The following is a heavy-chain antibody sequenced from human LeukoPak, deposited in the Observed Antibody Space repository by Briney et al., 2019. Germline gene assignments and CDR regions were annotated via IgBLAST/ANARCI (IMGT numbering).Heavy chain of an antibody. CDR3: ARVLSGSYYDAFDI. V-gene: IGHV1-69*05. Sequence: SVKVSCKATGGTFGSYAISWVRQAPGQGLEWMGRIIPIFGTANYAQKFQGRVTITTDESTSTAYMELSSLRSEDTAVYYCARVLSGSYYDAFDIWGQGTMVTVSS. J-gene: IGHJ3*02. CDR1: GGTFGSYA. CDR2: IIPIFGTA. D-gene: IGHD1-26*01.